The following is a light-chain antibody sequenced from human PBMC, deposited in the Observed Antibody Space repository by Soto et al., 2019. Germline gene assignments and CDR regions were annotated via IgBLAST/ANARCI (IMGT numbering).Light chain of an antibody. CDR1: QSVSNNY. V-gene: IGKV3-20*01. J-gene: IGKJ1*01. CDR3: QQYGSSGT. CDR2: GAS. Sequence: EIVLTQSPGTLSLSPGEGATRSFRASQSVSNNYLAWYQQKPGQAPRLLIYGASNRATGIPDRFSGSGSGTDFTLTISRLEPEDFAVYYCQQYGSSGTFGQGTNVDIK.